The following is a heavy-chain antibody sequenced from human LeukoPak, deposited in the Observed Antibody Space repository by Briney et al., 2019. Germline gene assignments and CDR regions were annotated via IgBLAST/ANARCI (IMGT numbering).Heavy chain of an antibody. V-gene: IGHV4-59*01. D-gene: IGHD2-2*03. CDR2: IYYSGST. CDR3: ARDRAGYCSSTSCYEGYYYYGMDV. CDR1: GGSTSSYY. J-gene: IGHJ6*02. Sequence: SETLSLACTVSGGSTSSYYWSWIRQPPGKGLEWIGYIYYSGSTNYNPSLKSRVTISVDTSKNQFSLKLSSVTAADTAVYYCARDRAGYCSSTSCYEGYYYYGMDVWGQGTTVTVSS.